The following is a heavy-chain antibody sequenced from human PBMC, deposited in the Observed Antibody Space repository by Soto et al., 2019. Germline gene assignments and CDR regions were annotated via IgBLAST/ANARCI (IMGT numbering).Heavy chain of an antibody. J-gene: IGHJ4*02. D-gene: IGHD1-26*01. CDR2: IYYSGST. Sequence: SETLSLTCTVSGVSISSSSYYWGWIRQPPGKGLEWIGSIYYSGSTYYNPSLKSRVTISVDTSKNQFSLKLSSVTAADTAVYYCAGVGGAPGASSDYWGQGTLVTVSS. CDR1: GVSISSSSYY. CDR3: AGVGGAPGASSDY. V-gene: IGHV4-39*07.